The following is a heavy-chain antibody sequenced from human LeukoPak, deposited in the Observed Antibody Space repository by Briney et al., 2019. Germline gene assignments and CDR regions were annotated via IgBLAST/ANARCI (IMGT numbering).Heavy chain of an antibody. CDR2: IIPIFGTA. D-gene: IGHD3-3*01. CDR1: GGTFSSYA. J-gene: IGHJ5*02. Sequence: SVKVSCKASGGTFSSYAISWVRQAPGQGPEWMGGIIPIFGTANYAQKFQGRVTITTDESTSTAYMELSSLRSEDTAVYYCAREKKDDFWRGPSDPWGQGTLVTVSS. V-gene: IGHV1-69*05. CDR3: AREKKDDFWRGPSDP.